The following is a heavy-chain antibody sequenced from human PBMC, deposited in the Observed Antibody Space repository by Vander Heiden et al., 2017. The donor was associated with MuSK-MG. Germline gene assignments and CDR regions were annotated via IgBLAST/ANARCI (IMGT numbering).Heavy chain of an antibody. CDR1: GYSFAYYW. CDR3: AKEIASAGSGPPHRWFDS. J-gene: IGHJ5*01. Sequence: EVQLVQSGAEVKKPGESLKISCKGSGYSFAYYWIGWVRQMPGKGLEWMGIIFPGDSDTRYSPSFQGQVTISADKSISTAYLEWSSLKASDTAIYYCAKEIASAGSGPPHRWFDSWGQGTLVTVSS. V-gene: IGHV5-51*01. D-gene: IGHD6-13*01. CDR2: IFPGDSDT.